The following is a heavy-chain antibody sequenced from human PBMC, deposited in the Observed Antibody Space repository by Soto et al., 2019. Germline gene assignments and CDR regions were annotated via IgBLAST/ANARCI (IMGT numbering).Heavy chain of an antibody. D-gene: IGHD3-16*01. CDR1: DDSIISSDYY. CDR3: ARHLYVTFDY. CDR2: IHYSGST. Sequence: QLQLQESGPGLVKPSETLSLTCTVSDDSIISSDYYWGWIRQPPGKGLEWIGSIHYSGSTYYNPSIKSRVTISGDTSKNQFSLRLRSVTAADTALYYCARHLYVTFDYWGQGTLVTVSS. V-gene: IGHV4-39*01. J-gene: IGHJ4*02.